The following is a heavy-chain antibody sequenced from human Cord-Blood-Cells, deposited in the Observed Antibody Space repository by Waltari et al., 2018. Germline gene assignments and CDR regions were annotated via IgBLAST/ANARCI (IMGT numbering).Heavy chain of an antibody. CDR1: GYSISSGYY. CDR3: ARDARMVRGVITPIDY. V-gene: IGHV4-38-2*02. Sequence: QVQLQESGPGLVKPSETLSLTCTVSGYSISSGYYWGWIRQPPGKGLEWIGSIYHSGSTYYNPSLKSRVTIAGDTSKNQFSLKLSSVTAADTAVYYCARDARMVRGVITPIDYWGQGTLVTVSS. CDR2: IYHSGST. J-gene: IGHJ4*02. D-gene: IGHD3-10*01.